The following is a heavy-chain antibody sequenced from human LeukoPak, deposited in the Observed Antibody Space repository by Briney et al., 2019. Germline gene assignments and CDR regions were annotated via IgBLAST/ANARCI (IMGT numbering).Heavy chain of an antibody. D-gene: IGHD3-16*01. CDR2: ISGYNGYT. Sequence: ASVKVSCKASGYIFSNFGINWVRQAPGQGLEWMGWISGYNGYTKYAQKLRGRVTMTTDTSTSTAHMELRSLRSDDTAVYYCARVSPHRKMSYGNQNWFDTWGQGTLVTVSS. V-gene: IGHV1-18*01. CDR1: GYIFSNFG. CDR3: ARVSPHRKMSYGNQNWFDT. J-gene: IGHJ5*02.